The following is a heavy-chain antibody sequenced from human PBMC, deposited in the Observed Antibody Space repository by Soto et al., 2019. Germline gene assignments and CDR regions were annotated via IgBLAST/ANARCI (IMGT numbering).Heavy chain of an antibody. V-gene: IGHV3-11*01. CDR1: GFDFSDYY. D-gene: IGHD3-22*01. CDR2: IGTSVNTV. Sequence: GGSLRLSCAASGFDFSDYYITWIRQAPWKGLEWVSYIGTSVNTVFYADSVKGRFTISRDNAKKSLYLQMNGLRADDTAVYYWARQNHSYNDSTGCGYSIDYCGDGTLLAV. J-gene: IGHJ4*01. CDR3: ARQNHSYNDSTGCGYSIDY.